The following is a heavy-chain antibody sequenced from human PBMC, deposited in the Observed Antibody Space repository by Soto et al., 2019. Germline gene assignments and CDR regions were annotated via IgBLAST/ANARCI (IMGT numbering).Heavy chain of an antibody. CDR2: INAGNGNT. Sequence: ASVKVSCKASGYTFTSYAMHWVRQAPGQRLEWMGWINAGNGNTKYSQKFQGRVTMTEDTSTDTAYMELSSLRSEDTAVYYCASGSSSNYYYYGMDVWGQGTTVTVSS. V-gene: IGHV1-3*01. CDR3: ASGSSSNYYYYGMDV. CDR1: GYTFTSYA. D-gene: IGHD6-6*01. J-gene: IGHJ6*02.